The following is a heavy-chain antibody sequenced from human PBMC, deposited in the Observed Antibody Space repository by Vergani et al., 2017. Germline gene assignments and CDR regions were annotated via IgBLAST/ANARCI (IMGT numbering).Heavy chain of an antibody. Sequence: QMQLQESGPGLVKPSETLSLSCTVSGDSISTSSYAWSWIRQPPGKGLEWIGEINHSGSTNYNPSLKSRVTISVDTSKNQFSLKLSSVTAADTAVYYCARGRKYCSSTSCYLYYYYYYMDVWGKGTTVTVSS. V-gene: IGHV4-39*07. CDR3: ARGRKYCSSTSCYLYYYYYYMDV. CDR1: GDSISTSSYA. CDR2: INHSGST. J-gene: IGHJ6*03. D-gene: IGHD2-2*01.